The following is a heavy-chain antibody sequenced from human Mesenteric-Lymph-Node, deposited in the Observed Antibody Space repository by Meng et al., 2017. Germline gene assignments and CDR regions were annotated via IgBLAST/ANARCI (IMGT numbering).Heavy chain of an antibody. CDR1: GGSISSGDYY. D-gene: IGHD1-1*01. Sequence: QVQLKESGPGLVKPSQTLSLTCTVSGGSISSGDYYWSWIRQPPGKGLEWIGEVYHRGDTNYNPSLKSRVVISVDRSKNQFSLNLSSVTAADTAVYYCGRDQGRQLINHWGQGTLVTVSS. J-gene: IGHJ4*02. V-gene: IGHV4-30-4*01. CDR2: VYHRGDT. CDR3: GRDQGRQLINH.